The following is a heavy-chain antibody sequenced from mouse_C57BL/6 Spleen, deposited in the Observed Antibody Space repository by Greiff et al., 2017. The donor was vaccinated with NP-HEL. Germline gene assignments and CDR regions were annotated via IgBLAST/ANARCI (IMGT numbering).Heavy chain of an antibody. Sequence: QVQLQQPGAELVRPGSSVKLSCKASGYTFTSYWMDWVKQRPGQGLEWIGNIYPSDSETLYNQKFKDKATLTVDKSSSTAYMQLSSLTSEDSAVYYCAREGYYGSLDYWGQGTTLTVSS. CDR2: IYPSDSET. CDR3: AREGYYGSLDY. D-gene: IGHD1-1*01. V-gene: IGHV1-61*01. J-gene: IGHJ2*01. CDR1: GYTFTSYW.